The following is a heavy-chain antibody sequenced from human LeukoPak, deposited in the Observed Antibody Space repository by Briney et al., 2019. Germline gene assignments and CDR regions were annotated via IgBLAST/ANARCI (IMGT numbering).Heavy chain of an antibody. D-gene: IGHD1-26*01. J-gene: IGHJ4*02. CDR2: IYYSGST. CDR1: GGSLTNYY. V-gene: IGHV4-59*08. Sequence: PSETLSLTCTVSGGSLTNYYWSWIRQPLGKGLEWIGYIYYSGSTNYNPSLKSRVSILVDTSKNQFSLRLTSVTAADTAVYYCARQKYSGSYYFDYWGQGTLVTVSS. CDR3: ARQKYSGSYYFDY.